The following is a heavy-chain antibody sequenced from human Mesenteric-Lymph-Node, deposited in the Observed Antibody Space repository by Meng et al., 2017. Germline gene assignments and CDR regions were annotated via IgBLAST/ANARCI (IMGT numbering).Heavy chain of an antibody. Sequence: FKVPGSPMNVSCKASGHTFTGYYINWGRQGPGQGLEGMGVINPDSGSTNYAQKFQGKVTRTRDTSISTAYMELSRLRSDDTAVYYCAREGTYYYGSGSYYNWFDPCGQATLVTVSS. CDR3: AREGTYYYGSGSYYNWFDP. V-gene: IGHV1-2*02. CDR2: INPDSGST. D-gene: IGHD3-10*01. J-gene: IGHJ5*02. CDR1: GHTFTGYY.